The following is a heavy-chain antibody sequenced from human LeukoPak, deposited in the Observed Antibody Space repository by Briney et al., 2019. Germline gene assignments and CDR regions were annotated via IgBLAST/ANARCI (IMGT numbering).Heavy chain of an antibody. CDR2: INHSGST. CDR3: ARGLMYYDILTGYSHYYYYYYMDV. J-gene: IGHJ6*03. V-gene: IGHV4-34*01. D-gene: IGHD3-9*01. CDR1: GGSFSGYY. Sequence: SETLSLTCAVYGGSFSGYYWSWIRQPPGKGLEWIGEINHSGSTNYNPSLKSRVTISVDTSKNQFSLKLSSVTAADTAVYYCARGLMYYDILTGYSHYYYYYYMDVWGKGTTVTVSS.